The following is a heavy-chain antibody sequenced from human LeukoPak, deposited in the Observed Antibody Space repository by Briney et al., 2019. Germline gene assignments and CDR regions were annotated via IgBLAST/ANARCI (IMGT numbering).Heavy chain of an antibody. CDR3: ARVGYGEDY. Sequence: SETLSLTCTVSGGSISSYYWSWIRQPPGKGLEWIGYIYYSGSTNYNPSLKSRVTISVDTSKNQFSLKLSSVTAADTAVYYCARVGYGEDYWGQGTLVTVSS. J-gene: IGHJ4*02. CDR1: GGSISSYY. V-gene: IGHV4-59*01. CDR2: IYYSGST. D-gene: IGHD4-17*01.